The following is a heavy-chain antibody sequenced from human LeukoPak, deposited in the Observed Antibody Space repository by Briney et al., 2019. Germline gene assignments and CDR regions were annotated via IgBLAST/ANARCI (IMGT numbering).Heavy chain of an antibody. J-gene: IGHJ4*02. V-gene: IGHV4-30-4*01. D-gene: IGHD3-10*01. Sequence: PSETLSLTCTVSGGSISSGDYYWSWIRQPPGKGLEWIGYIYYSGSTYYNPSLKSRVTISADTSKNQFSLKLSSVTAADTAVYYCARESLRGVPNFDYWGQGTLVTVSS. CDR1: GGSISSGDYY. CDR3: ARESLRGVPNFDY. CDR2: IYYSGST.